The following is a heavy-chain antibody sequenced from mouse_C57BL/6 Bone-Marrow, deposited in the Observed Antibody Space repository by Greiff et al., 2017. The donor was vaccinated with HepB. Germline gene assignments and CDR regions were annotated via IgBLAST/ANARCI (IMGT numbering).Heavy chain of an antibody. CDR2: IDPSDSYT. J-gene: IGHJ3*01. Sequence: QVQLKQPGAELVKPGASVKLSCKASGYTFTSYWMQWVKQRPGQGLEWIGEIDPSDSYTNYNQKFKGKATLTVDTSSSTAYMQLSSLTSEDSAVYYCARNKYSNWFAYWGQGTLVTVSA. CDR1: GYTFTSYW. V-gene: IGHV1-50*01. CDR3: ARNKYSNWFAY. D-gene: IGHD2-5*01.